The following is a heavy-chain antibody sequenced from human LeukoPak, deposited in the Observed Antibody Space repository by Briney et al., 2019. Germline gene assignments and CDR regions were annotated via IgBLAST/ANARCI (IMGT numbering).Heavy chain of an antibody. D-gene: IGHD5-12*01. CDR3: ARGSRAIVATKFARGRYMDV. CDR2: IFPSGGEI. J-gene: IGHJ6*03. CDR1: GFTFSTFA. Sequence: GGSLRLSCEASGFTFSTFAMIWVRQPPGKGLEWVSSIFPSGGEIHYADSVKGRFTISRDNSKNTLYLRMNSLRTEDTAVYYCARGSRAIVATKFARGRYMDVWGKGTTVTVSS. V-gene: IGHV3-23*01.